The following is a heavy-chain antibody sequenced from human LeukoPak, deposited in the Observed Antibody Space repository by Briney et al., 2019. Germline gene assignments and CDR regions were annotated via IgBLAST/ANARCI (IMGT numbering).Heavy chain of an antibody. CDR3: ATEDSSSGYSY. Sequence: ASVKVSCKASGYTFTGYYMHWVRQAPGQGLEWMGWINPNSGGTNYAQKFQGRVTMTRDTSTDTAYMELSSLRSEDTAVYYCATEDSSSGYSYWGQGTLVTVSS. J-gene: IGHJ4*02. CDR1: GYTFTGYY. CDR2: INPNSGGT. V-gene: IGHV1-2*02. D-gene: IGHD3-22*01.